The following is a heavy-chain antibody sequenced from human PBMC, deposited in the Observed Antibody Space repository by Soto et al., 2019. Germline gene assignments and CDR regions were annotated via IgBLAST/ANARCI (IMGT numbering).Heavy chain of an antibody. CDR2: IYYSGST. CDR1: GGSISSYY. Sequence: TLSLTCTVSGGSISSYYWSWIRQPPGKGLEWIGYIYYSGSTNYNPSLKSRVTISVDTSKNQFSLKLSSVTAADTAVYYCARDRRYGDYVEFDYWGQGTLVTVSS. D-gene: IGHD4-17*01. CDR3: ARDRRYGDYVEFDY. V-gene: IGHV4-59*01. J-gene: IGHJ4*02.